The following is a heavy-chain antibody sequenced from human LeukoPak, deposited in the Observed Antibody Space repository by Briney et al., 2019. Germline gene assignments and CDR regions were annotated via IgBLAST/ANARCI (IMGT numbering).Heavy chain of an antibody. Sequence: GGSLRLSCAASGFSFSDYTINWVRQAPGKGLEWVSSISPSNVYIYYADSVKGRFTISRDNAKKSLYLQMNSLRAEDTALYYCARGRGCSSVSCYPDYWGQGTLVTVS. D-gene: IGHD2-15*01. CDR3: ARGRGCSSVSCYPDY. V-gene: IGHV3-21*01. CDR2: ISPSNVYI. CDR1: GFSFSDYT. J-gene: IGHJ4*02.